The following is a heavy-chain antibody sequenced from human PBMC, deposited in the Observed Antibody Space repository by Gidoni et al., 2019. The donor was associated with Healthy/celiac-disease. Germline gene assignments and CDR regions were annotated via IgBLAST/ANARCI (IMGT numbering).Heavy chain of an antibody. J-gene: IGHJ4*02. CDR3: ASANFDWFVADIDY. D-gene: IGHD3-9*01. CDR2: TSSSSSYI. Sequence: EVQLVESGGGLVKPGGSLSLSCAASGFTFRSYSMNWVRQAPGKGLEWVSSTSSSSSYIYYADSVKGRFTISRDNAKNSLYLQMNSLRAEDTAVYYCASANFDWFVADIDYWGQGTLVTVSS. CDR1: GFTFRSYS. V-gene: IGHV3-21*01.